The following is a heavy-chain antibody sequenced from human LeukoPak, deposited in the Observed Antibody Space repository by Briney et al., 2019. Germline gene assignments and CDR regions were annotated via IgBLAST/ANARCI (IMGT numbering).Heavy chain of an antibody. V-gene: IGHV4-34*01. Sequence: SETLSLTCAVYGGSFSGYYWSWIRQPPGKGLEWIGEINHSGSTNYNPSLKSRVTISVDTSKNQFSLKLSSVTAADTAVYYCARRPRGRYDSSGYYYYFDYWGQGTLVTVSS. D-gene: IGHD3-22*01. CDR3: ARRPRGRYDSSGYYYYFDY. CDR1: GGSFSGYY. J-gene: IGHJ4*02. CDR2: INHSGST.